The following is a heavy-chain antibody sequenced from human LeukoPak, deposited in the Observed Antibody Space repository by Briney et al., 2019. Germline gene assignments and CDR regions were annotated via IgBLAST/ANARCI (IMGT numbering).Heavy chain of an antibody. V-gene: IGHV4-30-2*01. CDR3: ASPRRMKGAFDI. CDR2: IYHSGST. CDR1: GGSISSGGYY. Sequence: PSQTLSLTCTVPGGSISSGGYYWSWIRQPPGKGLEWIGYIYHSGSTYYNPSLKSRVTISVDRSKNQFSLKLSSVTAADTAVYYCASPRRMKGAFDIWGQGTMVTVSS. D-gene: IGHD2-8*01. J-gene: IGHJ3*02.